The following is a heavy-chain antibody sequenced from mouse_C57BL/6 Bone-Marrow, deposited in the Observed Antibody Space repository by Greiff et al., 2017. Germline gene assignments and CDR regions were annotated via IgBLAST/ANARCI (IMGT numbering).Heavy chain of an antibody. CDR2: INPSSGYT. CDR1: GYTFTSYT. V-gene: IGHV1-4*01. D-gene: IGHD1-1*01. Sequence: VQLQQSGAELARPGASVKMSCKASGYTFTSYTMHWVKQRPGQGLEWIGYINPSSGYTKYNQKFKDKATLTADKSSSTAYMQLSSLTSEDSAVXYCARGDYSGSVCAYWGQGTLVTVSA. CDR3: ARGDYSGSVCAY. J-gene: IGHJ3*01.